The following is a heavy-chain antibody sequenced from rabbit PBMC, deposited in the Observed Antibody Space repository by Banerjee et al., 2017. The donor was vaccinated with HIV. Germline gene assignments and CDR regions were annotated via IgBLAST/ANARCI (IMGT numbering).Heavy chain of an antibody. CDR1: GIDFSSYYW. D-gene: IGHD4-1*01. J-gene: IGHJ4*01. CDR3: ARDLAGAIGWNFNL. CDR2: IWTGSSST. Sequence: QEQLEESGGDLVKPEGSLTLTRKASGIDFSSYYWICWVRQAPGKGLEWIGCIWTGSSSTDYASWVNGRFSISRSTSLNTVTLQMTSLTAADTATYFCARDLAGAIGWNFNLWGPGTLVTVS. V-gene: IGHV1S43*01.